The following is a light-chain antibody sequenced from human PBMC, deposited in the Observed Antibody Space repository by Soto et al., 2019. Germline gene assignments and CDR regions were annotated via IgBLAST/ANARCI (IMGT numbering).Light chain of an antibody. V-gene: IGKV3-11*01. J-gene: IGKJ4*01. CDR2: DAS. CDR1: QSVGRY. CDR3: QQRSNWPLT. Sequence: IVLTQSPATLSLSPGERATLSCRASQSVGRYLVWYQQRPGQAPRLLIFDASNRATGIPARFSGSGSGTDFALTISSLEPEDFAVYYCQQRSNWPLTFGGGTKVDIK.